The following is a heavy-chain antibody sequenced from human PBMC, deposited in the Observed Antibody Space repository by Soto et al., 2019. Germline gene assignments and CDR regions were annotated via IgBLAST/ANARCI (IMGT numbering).Heavy chain of an antibody. J-gene: IGHJ6*02. Sequence: QVQLVQSGAEVKKPGASVKVSCKASGYTFTSYGISWVRQAPGQGLEWMGWISAYNGNTNYAQKLQGRVTMTTDTSTSTACMELRSLRSDDTAVYYCARGGACLTVTTHCPYYYYGMDVWGQGTTVTVSS. D-gene: IGHD4-4*01. V-gene: IGHV1-18*01. CDR3: ARGGACLTVTTHCPYYYYGMDV. CDR2: ISAYNGNT. CDR1: GYTFTSYG.